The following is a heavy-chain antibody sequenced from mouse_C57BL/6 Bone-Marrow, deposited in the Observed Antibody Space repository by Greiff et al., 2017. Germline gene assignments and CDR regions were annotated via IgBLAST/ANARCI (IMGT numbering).Heavy chain of an antibody. V-gene: IGHV5-9*01. CDR1: GSTFSSYT. D-gene: IGHD4-1*01. CDR3: ARHSWDGTWFAY. J-gene: IGHJ3*01. CDR2: ISGGGGNT. Sequence: EVKVVESGGGLVKPGGSLKLSCAASGSTFSSYTMSWVRQTPEKRLEWVATISGGGGNTYYPDSVKGRFTISRDNAKNTLYLQMSSLRSEDTALYYCARHSWDGTWFAYWGQGTLVTVSA.